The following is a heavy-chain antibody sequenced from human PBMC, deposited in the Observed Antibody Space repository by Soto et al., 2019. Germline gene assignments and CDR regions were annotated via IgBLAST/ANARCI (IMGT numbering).Heavy chain of an antibody. CDR3: VRHKYLSSGPSAY. D-gene: IGHD3-22*01. J-gene: IGHJ4*02. Sequence: TSETLSLTCTVSGGSISSSSYYWGWIRQPPGKGLEWIGSIYYSGSTYYNPSLKIQVTISVDTSKNQFSLKLSSVTAADTAVYYCVRHKYLSSGPSAYWGQGTLVTVSS. CDR2: IYYSGST. CDR1: GGSISSSSYY. V-gene: IGHV4-39*01.